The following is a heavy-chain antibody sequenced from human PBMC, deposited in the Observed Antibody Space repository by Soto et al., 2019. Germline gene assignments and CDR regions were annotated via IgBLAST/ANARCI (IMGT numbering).Heavy chain of an antibody. Sequence: PSETLSLTCTVSGGSISSYYGGWFRQPPGKGLEWIGYIYYSGSTTYHPSLKSRVTISVDTSKNQFSLKLSSVTAADTAVYYCAKVDTSYYYDSSGYFDYWGQGTLVTVSS. V-gene: IGHV4-59*08. D-gene: IGHD3-22*01. CDR2: IYYSGST. J-gene: IGHJ4*02. CDR3: AKVDTSYYYDSSGYFDY. CDR1: GGSISSYY.